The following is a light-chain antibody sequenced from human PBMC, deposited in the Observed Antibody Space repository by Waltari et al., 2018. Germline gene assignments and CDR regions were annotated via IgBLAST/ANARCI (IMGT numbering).Light chain of an antibody. V-gene: IGLV3-21*04. Sequence: SYVPTQPPSVSVAPGKTASITCGGDDIGSKSVHCFQQKPGQAPVLVIYYDNDRPSGIPERFSGSNSGNTATLTISRVEAGDEADYYCHLWDSSTVNWVFGGGTKLTVL. J-gene: IGLJ3*02. CDR1: DIGSKS. CDR3: HLWDSSTVNWV. CDR2: YDN.